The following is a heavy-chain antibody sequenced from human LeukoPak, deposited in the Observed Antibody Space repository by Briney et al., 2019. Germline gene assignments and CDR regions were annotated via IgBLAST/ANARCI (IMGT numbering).Heavy chain of an antibody. CDR2: IYYSGST. Sequence: PSETLSLTCTVSGGSISSSSYYWGWIRQPPGKGLEWIGSIYYSGSTYYNPSLKSRVTISVDTSKNQFSLKLSSVTAADTAVYYCARGRGLWVTTYYFDYWGQGTLVTVSS. CDR3: ARGRGLWVTTYYFDY. V-gene: IGHV4-39*07. CDR1: GGSISSSSYY. J-gene: IGHJ4*02. D-gene: IGHD4-11*01.